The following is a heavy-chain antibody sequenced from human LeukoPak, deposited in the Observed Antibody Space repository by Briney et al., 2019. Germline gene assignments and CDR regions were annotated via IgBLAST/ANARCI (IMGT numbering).Heavy chain of an antibody. D-gene: IGHD3-22*01. CDR1: GGSISSGSYY. V-gene: IGHV4-61*02. Sequence: TSETLSLTCTVSGGSISSGSYYWSWIGQPAGKGLEWIGRIYTSGSTNYNPSLRSRVTISVYTSKNQFSLKLSSVTAADTAVYYCASDSSGYLGDDAFDIWGQGTMVTVSS. J-gene: IGHJ3*02. CDR3: ASDSSGYLGDDAFDI. CDR2: IYTSGST.